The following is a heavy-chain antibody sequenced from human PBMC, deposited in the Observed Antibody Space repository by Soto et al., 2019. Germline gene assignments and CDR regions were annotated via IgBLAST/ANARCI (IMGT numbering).Heavy chain of an antibody. J-gene: IGHJ4*02. CDR2: ISSSSAYI. V-gene: IGHV3-21*01. CDR1: GFTFSSYS. D-gene: IGHD2-21*01. Sequence: EVQLVESGGGLVKPGGSLRLSCVASGFTFSSYSMKWVRQAPGKGLEWVSSISSSSAYIYYADSVKGRFTISRDNANNSLYLQMKSLRADDTAVYYCARDIGSRGGDYFDYWGQGTLVTFSS. CDR3: ARDIGSRGGDYFDY.